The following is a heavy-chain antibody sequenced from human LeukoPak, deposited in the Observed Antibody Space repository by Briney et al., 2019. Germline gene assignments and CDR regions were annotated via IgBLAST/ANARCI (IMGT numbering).Heavy chain of an antibody. V-gene: IGHV1-24*01. CDR1: GYTLTELS. Sequence: ASVKVSCKVSGYTLTELSMHWVRQAPGKGLEWMGGFDPEDGETIYAQKFQGRVTMTEDTSTDTAYMELSSLRSEDTAVYYCATDRRQLRAMRRDFHYMDVWGKGTTVTVSS. J-gene: IGHJ6*03. CDR2: FDPEDGET. D-gene: IGHD3-3*01. CDR3: ATDRRQLRAMRRDFHYMDV.